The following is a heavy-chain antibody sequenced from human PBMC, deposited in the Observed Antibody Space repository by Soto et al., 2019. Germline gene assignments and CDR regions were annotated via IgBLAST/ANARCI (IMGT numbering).Heavy chain of an antibody. V-gene: IGHV1-69*01. D-gene: IGHD6-13*01. CDR1: GGTFSSYA. Sequence: QVQLVQSGAEVKKPGSSVKVSCKASGGTFSSYAISWVRQAPGQGLEWMGGIIPIFGTGNYAQKFQGRVTITADESTSAAYMELRSLRSEDTAVYYRAGAQRIAAAGTRAFDYWGQGPLVTVSS. CDR3: AGAQRIAAAGTRAFDY. CDR2: IIPIFGTG. J-gene: IGHJ4*02.